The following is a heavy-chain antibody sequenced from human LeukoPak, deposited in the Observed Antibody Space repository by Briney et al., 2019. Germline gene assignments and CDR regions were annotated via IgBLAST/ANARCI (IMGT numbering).Heavy chain of an antibody. CDR1: GFSFSDYT. CDR3: AELGITMIGGV. D-gene: IGHD3-10*02. CDR2: ISSSGSTI. Sequence: GGSLRLSCVASGFSFSDYTMNWVRQAPGKGLEWVSYISSSGSTIYYADSVKGRFTISRDNAKNSLYLQMNSLRAEDTAVYYCAELGITMIGGVWGKGTTVTISS. V-gene: IGHV3-48*03. J-gene: IGHJ6*04.